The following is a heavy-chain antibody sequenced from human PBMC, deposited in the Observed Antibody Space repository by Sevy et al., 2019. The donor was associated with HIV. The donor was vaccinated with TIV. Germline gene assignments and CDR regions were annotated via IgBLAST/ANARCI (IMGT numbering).Heavy chain of an antibody. V-gene: IGHV1-69*13. Sequence: ASVKVSCKASGGTFSNYVFSWVRQAPGQGPEWMGWIITLFGTANYAQKFQGRVTITADESTSSAYMELSSLRSEDTAVYYCAKGEWLRSWGLRGDGMDVWGQGTTVTVSS. J-gene: IGHJ6*02. CDR2: IITLFGTA. CDR3: AKGEWLRSWGLRGDGMDV. D-gene: IGHD5-12*01. CDR1: GGTFSNYV.